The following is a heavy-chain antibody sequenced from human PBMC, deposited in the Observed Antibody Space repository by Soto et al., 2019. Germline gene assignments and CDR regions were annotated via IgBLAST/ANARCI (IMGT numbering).Heavy chain of an antibody. CDR1: GYTFTSYY. J-gene: IGHJ6*02. D-gene: IGHD6-6*01. CDR3: ARDEEYSSSSGYYYYGMDV. CDR2: INPSGGST. Sequence: QVQLVQSGAEVKKPGASVKVSCKASGYTFTSYYMHWVRQAPGQGLEWMGIINPSGGSTNYAQKFQGKVTMTRDTSTSTVYMELSSLRSEDTAVYYCARDEEYSSSSGYYYYGMDVWGQGTTVTVSS. V-gene: IGHV1-46*01.